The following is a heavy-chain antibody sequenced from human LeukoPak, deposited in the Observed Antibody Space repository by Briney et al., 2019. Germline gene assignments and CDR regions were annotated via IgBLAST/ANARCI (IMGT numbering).Heavy chain of an antibody. D-gene: IGHD3-3*01. V-gene: IGHV3-23*01. CDR3: VRDRNYYEALQRSY. CDR1: GFTFSTFA. J-gene: IGHJ4*02. CDR2: ITGAGDTT. Sequence: GGSLRLSCAASGFTFSTFAMSWVRQDPGRGLEWVSSITGAGDTTYYPESVRGRFTISRDNSKNTLYLQMNSLRVEDTALYFCVRDRNYYEALQRSYWGQGTLVTVSS.